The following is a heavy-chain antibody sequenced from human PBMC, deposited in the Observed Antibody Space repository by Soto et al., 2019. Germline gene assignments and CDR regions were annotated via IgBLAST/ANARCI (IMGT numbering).Heavy chain of an antibody. D-gene: IGHD6-6*01. CDR2: TYYRSKWYN. CDR3: ARDREYSSSSYYYYGMDV. Sequence: SRTLSLTCAISVDSVSSNSAAWNWIRQSPSRGLEWLGRTYYRSKWYNDYAVSVKSRITINPDTSKNQFSLQLNSVTPEDTAVYYCARDREYSSSSYYYYGMDVWGQGTTVTVSS. CDR1: VDSVSSNSAA. J-gene: IGHJ6*02. V-gene: IGHV6-1*01.